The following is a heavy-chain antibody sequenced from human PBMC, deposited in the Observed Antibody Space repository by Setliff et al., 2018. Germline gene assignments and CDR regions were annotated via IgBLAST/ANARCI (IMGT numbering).Heavy chain of an antibody. CDR2: FDPEDGET. J-gene: IGHJ3*01. CDR1: GYRLIEVS. V-gene: IGHV1-24*01. Sequence: ASVKVSCKVSGYRLIEVSMHWVRQAPGKGLEWMGGFDPEDGETIYAQKFQGRVTMTEDTSTDTAYMELSSLRSEDTAVYYCARDRGYCSSTACYPYIPGLDVWGQGTMVTVSS. CDR3: ARDRGYCSSTACYPYIPGLDV. D-gene: IGHD2-2*01.